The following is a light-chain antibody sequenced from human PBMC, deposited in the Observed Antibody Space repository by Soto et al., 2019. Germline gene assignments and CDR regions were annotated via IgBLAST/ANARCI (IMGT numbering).Light chain of an antibody. CDR2: ATD. Sequence: DIQLTQSPSFLSASVGDRVTITCRASQGISSYLAWYQQKPGKAPKLLIYATDTLQSGVPSRFSGSGSGTDYTLTISSLQPEDFATYYCQQSYNTPQTFGQGTKVDIK. J-gene: IGKJ1*01. V-gene: IGKV1-39*01. CDR1: QGISSY. CDR3: QQSYNTPQT.